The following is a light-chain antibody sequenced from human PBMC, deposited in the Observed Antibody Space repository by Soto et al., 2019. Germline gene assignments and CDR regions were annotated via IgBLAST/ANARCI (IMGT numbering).Light chain of an antibody. Sequence: EIVMTQSPATLSVSPGERVTLSCRASQSFNNYLAWYQQKAGQAPRLLIYGASTRASGIPARFSGSGSGTEFSLTISSLQSEAFAVYYCQQYNNWPPVTFGQGTKLEVK. CDR1: QSFNNY. V-gene: IGKV3-15*01. CDR2: GAS. J-gene: IGKJ2*01. CDR3: QQYNNWPPVT.